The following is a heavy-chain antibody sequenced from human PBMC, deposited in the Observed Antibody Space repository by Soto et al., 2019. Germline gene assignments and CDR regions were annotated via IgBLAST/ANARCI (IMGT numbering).Heavy chain of an antibody. J-gene: IGHJ4*02. D-gene: IGHD1-1*01. V-gene: IGHV3-11*01. CDR3: ARAPDTTSNIDN. Sequence: GGSLRLSCTASGFTFSDHYMSWIRQAPGKGLEWVSYISSSGSPLYYADSVKGRFTISRDNAKNSLYLQMSSLRAEDTALYYCARAPDTTSNIDNWGQGTQVTVSS. CDR2: ISSSGSPL. CDR1: GFTFSDHY.